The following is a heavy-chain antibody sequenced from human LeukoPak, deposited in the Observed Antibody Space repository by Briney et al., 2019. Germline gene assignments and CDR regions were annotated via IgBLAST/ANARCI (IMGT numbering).Heavy chain of an antibody. D-gene: IGHD3-22*01. CDR3: ARGRYYYDVSGDYYPDFDY. CDR1: GFTLSSLY. CDR2: IYRSGST. Sequence: GGSLRLSCAASGFTLSSLYVSWVRQAPGKGLEWVSVIYRSGSTYYADSVEGRFTISRDNSNNSLFLQMNSLRPEDTAVYYCARGRYYYDVSGDYYPDFDYWGQGTLVTVSS. J-gene: IGHJ4*02. V-gene: IGHV3-53*01.